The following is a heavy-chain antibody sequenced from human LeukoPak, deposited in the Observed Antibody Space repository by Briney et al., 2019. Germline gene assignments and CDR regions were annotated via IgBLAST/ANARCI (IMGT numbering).Heavy chain of an antibody. Sequence: PSETRSLTCAVYGGSFSGYYWSWIRQPPGKGLEWIGEINHSGSTNYNPSLKSRVTISVDTSKNQFSLKLSSVTAADTAVYYCARDQRYSSSSTIDYWGQGTLVTVSS. CDR2: INHSGST. J-gene: IGHJ4*02. CDR3: ARDQRYSSSSTIDY. V-gene: IGHV4-34*01. D-gene: IGHD6-6*01. CDR1: GGSFSGYY.